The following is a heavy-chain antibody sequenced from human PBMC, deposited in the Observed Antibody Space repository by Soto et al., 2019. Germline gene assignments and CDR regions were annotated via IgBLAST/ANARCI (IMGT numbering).Heavy chain of an antibody. CDR1: GGSISNYY. D-gene: IGHD4-17*01. CDR3: ARAHYGDYGYGMDV. Sequence: PSETLSLTCTVSGGSISNYYWSWIRQPPGRGLELIGYIYYTGSTNYNPSLKSRVTISVDRSKNQFSLKLSSVTAADTAVYYCARAHYGDYGYGMDVWGQGTTVTVSS. CDR2: IYYTGST. V-gene: IGHV4-59*12. J-gene: IGHJ6*02.